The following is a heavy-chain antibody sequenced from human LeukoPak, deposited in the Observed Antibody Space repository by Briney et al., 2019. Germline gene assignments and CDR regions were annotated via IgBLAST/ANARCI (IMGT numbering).Heavy chain of an antibody. V-gene: IGHV4-4*09. CDR1: AASISNYY. CDR3: ASPRSSYRYTFDY. D-gene: IGHD3-16*02. J-gene: IGHJ4*02. Sequence: SETLSLTCAVSAASISNYYWSWIRQAPGKGLEWIGYISTSGSTNYNPSLKSRVSISLDTSENRFSLNLNFVPAADTAVYYCASPRSSYRYTFDYWGRGALVTVSS. CDR2: ISTSGST.